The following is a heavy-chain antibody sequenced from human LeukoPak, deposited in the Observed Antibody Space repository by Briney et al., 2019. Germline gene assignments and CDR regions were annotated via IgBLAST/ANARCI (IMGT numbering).Heavy chain of an antibody. D-gene: IGHD2-15*01. Sequence: KPSESLSLACTVSGYSISTGYHWGWIRQSPGTGLEWIGSTYHSGNTYYNPSLKSRVTISMDTSMNQFSLQVTSVTAADTAVYYCARTRYCSGATCYSPNRFDSCGQGTLVTVSS. CDR2: TYHSGNT. V-gene: IGHV4-38-2*02. J-gene: IGHJ5*01. CDR3: ARTRYCSGATCYSPNRFDS. CDR1: GYSISTGYH.